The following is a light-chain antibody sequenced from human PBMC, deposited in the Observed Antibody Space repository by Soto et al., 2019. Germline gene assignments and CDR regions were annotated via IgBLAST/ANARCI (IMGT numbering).Light chain of an antibody. Sequence: QPVLTQSPSASASLGASVKLTCTLSSGHSSNVIAWHQQQPEKGPRFLMKLNSDGSHTKGDGIPDRFSGSSSGAERYLTISSLQSEDEADYFCQSWGTGIRVFGGGTKLTVL. CDR3: QSWGTGIRV. CDR2: LNSDGSH. J-gene: IGLJ2*01. V-gene: IGLV4-69*01. CDR1: SGHSSNV.